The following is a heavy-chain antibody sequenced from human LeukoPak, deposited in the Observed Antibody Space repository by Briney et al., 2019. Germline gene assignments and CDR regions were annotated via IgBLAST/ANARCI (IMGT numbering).Heavy chain of an antibody. D-gene: IGHD3-3*01. CDR3: TTDFTIFGVAMGFDY. J-gene: IGHJ4*02. CDR1: GFTFSNAW. CDR2: IKSKTDGGTT. Sequence: GGSLRLSCAASGFTFSNAWMSWVRQAPGKGLEWVGRIKSKTDGGTTDYAAPVKGRFTISRDDSKNTLYLQMNSLKTEDTAVYYWTTDFTIFGVAMGFDYWGQGTLVTVSS. V-gene: IGHV3-15*01.